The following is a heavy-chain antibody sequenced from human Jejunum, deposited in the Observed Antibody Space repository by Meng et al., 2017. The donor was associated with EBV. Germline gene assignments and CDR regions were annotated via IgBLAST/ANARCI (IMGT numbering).Heavy chain of an antibody. V-gene: IGHV3-30-3*01. J-gene: IGHJ4*02. CDR3: TREWGADY. CDR1: GFTFSGHA. D-gene: IGHD3-16*01. CDR2: ISNNGNNK. Sequence: GGYEAVVVVPGSSLSLSCAASGFTFSGHAMQWVRQAPGKGRKWVELISNNGNNKYYADSVKARVTISRDNSKNTLYLQMNSLRVDDTALYYCTREWGADYWGQGTLVTVSS.